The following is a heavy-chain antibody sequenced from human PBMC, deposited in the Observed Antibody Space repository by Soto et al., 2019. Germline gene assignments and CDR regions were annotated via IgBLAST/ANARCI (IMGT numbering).Heavy chain of an antibody. CDR2: ISAYHGNT. CDR3: ARTTYYDFWSGPSPFDY. CDR1: GYTFTSYG. Sequence: ASVKVSCMASGYTFTSYGIRWVRQAPGQGLEWLGWISAYHGNTNYAQKLQGRVTMTTDTSTSTAYMELRSLRSDDTAVYYCARTTYYDFWSGPSPFDYWGQGTLVTVS. J-gene: IGHJ4*02. V-gene: IGHV1-18*01. D-gene: IGHD3-3*01.